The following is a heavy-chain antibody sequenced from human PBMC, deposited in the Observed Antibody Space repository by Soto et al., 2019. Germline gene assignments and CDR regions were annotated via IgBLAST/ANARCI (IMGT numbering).Heavy chain of an antibody. CDR1: GYTFTSYG. CDR2: ISAYNGNT. Sequence: QVQLVQSGAEVKKPGASVKVSCKASGYTFTSYGISWVRQAPGQGLEWMGWISAYNGNTNYAQKLQGRVTMTTDTSTSTAYMELRSLGSDDTAVYYCALSFDFGELHHYYYGMDVWGQGTTVTVSS. CDR3: ALSFDFGELHHYYYGMDV. D-gene: IGHD3-10*01. J-gene: IGHJ6*02. V-gene: IGHV1-18*04.